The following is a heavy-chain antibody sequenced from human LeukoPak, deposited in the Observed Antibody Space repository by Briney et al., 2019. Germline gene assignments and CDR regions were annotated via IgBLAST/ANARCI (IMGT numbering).Heavy chain of an antibody. D-gene: IGHD3-10*01. Sequence: GGSLRLSCPASGFTFSGYSMNWVRQAVGKGLEWVSYISASSSSIYYADSVKGRFTISRDNAKNSLYLQMNSLRDEDTAVYYCARRAAGRPGADYFQHWGQGILVTVSS. CDR1: GFTFSGYS. V-gene: IGHV3-48*02. CDR2: ISASSSSI. CDR3: ARRAAGRPGADYFQH. J-gene: IGHJ1*01.